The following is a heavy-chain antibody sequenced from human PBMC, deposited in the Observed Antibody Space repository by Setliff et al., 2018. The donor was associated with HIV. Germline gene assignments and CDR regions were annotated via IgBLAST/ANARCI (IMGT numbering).Heavy chain of an antibody. V-gene: IGHV4-38-2*01. CDR2: IYYDGST. CDR3: ARWGAGYNSYDS. CDR1: GYSIRSGYY. J-gene: IGHJ4*02. D-gene: IGHD5-12*01. Sequence: PSETLSLTCAVSGYSIRSGYYWGWIRQPPGKGLEWIGTIYYDGSTIYDPSLRSRVTMSVDTSKNQFSVKLNSVTAADTAVYFCARWGAGYNSYDSWGQGSLVTVSS.